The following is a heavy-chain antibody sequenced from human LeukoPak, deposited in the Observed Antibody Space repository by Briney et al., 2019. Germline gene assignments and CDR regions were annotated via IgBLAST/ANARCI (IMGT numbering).Heavy chain of an antibody. V-gene: IGHV1-2*02. Sequence: ASVKLSCKSSGYTSIDYYIHWVRQAPGQGLEWMGWINPNSGATKYAQKFQGRVSMTRDTSINTAYMDLTNLRSDDTAIFYCARVKKLMPEFEFWGQGTLVTVSS. J-gene: IGHJ4*02. CDR3: ARVKKLMPEFEF. CDR2: INPNSGAT. D-gene: IGHD2-2*01. CDR1: GYTSIDYY.